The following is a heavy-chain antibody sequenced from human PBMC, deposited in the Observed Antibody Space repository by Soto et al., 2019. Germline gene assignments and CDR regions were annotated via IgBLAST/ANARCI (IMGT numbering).Heavy chain of an antibody. D-gene: IGHD3-16*02. CDR3: ARGGVDYVWGIYRLNWFDP. CDR1: GGTFSSYA. CDR2: IIPIFGTA. Sequence: QVQLVQSGAEVKKPGSSVKVSCKASGGTFSSYAISWVRQAPGQGLEWMGGIIPIFGTANYAQKFQGRVTITADESTSTAYMELSSLRSEDTAVYYCARGGVDYVWGIYRLNWFDPWGQGTLVTVSS. J-gene: IGHJ5*02. V-gene: IGHV1-69*01.